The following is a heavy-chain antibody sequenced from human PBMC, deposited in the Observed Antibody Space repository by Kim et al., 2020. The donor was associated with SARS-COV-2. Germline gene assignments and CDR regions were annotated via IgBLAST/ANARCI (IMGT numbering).Heavy chain of an antibody. Sequence: GSTSYNPSLKRRVTISVDTSKNQFSLKLSSVTAADTAVYYCARELEGWFDPWGQGTLVTVSS. CDR2: GST. D-gene: IGHD1-1*01. J-gene: IGHJ5*02. CDR3: ARELEGWFDP. V-gene: IGHV4-31*02.